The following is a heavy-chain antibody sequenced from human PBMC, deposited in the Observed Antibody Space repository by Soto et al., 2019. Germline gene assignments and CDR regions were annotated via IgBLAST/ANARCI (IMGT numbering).Heavy chain of an antibody. D-gene: IGHD3-10*01. V-gene: IGHV3-13*01. CDR2: IGTAGDT. Sequence: GGFLRLSCAASGFTFSSYDMHWVRQATGKGLEWVSAIGTAGDTYYPGSVKGRFTISRENAKNSLYLQMNSLRAGDTAVYYCARTVNYGSYEYYYYYMDVWGKGTTVTVSS. J-gene: IGHJ6*03. CDR1: GFTFSSYD. CDR3: ARTVNYGSYEYYYYYMDV.